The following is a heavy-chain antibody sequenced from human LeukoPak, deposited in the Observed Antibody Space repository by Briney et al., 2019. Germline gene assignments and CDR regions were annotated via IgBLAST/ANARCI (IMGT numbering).Heavy chain of an antibody. CDR3: AKNPITMVRGADYWYGDL. Sequence: PSETLSLTCAVSGGSISSSNWWSWVRQPPGKGLEWIGEIYHSGSTNYNPSLKSRVTISVDKSKNPFSLKLNTVTAADTAVYYCAKNPITMVRGADYWYGDLWGRGTLVTVAS. CDR1: GGSISSSNW. CDR2: IYHSGST. J-gene: IGHJ2*01. V-gene: IGHV4-4*02. D-gene: IGHD3-10*01.